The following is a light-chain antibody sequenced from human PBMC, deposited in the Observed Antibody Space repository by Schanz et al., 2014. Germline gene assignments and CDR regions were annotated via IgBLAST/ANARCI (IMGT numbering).Light chain of an antibody. J-gene: IGLJ3*02. V-gene: IGLV9-49*01. Sequence: QSVLTQPPSASASLGASVTLTCTLSSGYTNYKVDWYQQRPGKGPRYVMRVGTGGIVGSKGDGIPDRFSVLGSGLNRYLTHTNIQEEDESDYHCGAHHGSGSHLVDVFGGGTKLTVL. CDR2: VGTGGIVG. CDR1: SGYTNYK. CDR3: GAHHGSGSHLVDV.